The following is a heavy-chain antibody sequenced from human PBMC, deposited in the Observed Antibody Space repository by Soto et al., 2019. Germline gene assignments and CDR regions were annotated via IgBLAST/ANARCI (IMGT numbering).Heavy chain of an antibody. CDR2: IYYSGTT. J-gene: IGHJ5*02. D-gene: IGHD2-2*01. CDR3: ARVRGNQLLGWFDP. Sequence: SETLSLTCAVSGYSISSSNWWGWIRQPPGKGLEWIGYIYYSGTTYYNPSLKSRVTMSVDTSKNQSSLKLTSVTAADTAVYYCARVRGNQLLGWFDPWGQGTLVT. CDR1: GYSISSSNW. V-gene: IGHV4-28*01.